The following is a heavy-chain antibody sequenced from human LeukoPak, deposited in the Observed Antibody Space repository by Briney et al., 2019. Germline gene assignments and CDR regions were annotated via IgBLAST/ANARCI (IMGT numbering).Heavy chain of an antibody. J-gene: IGHJ5*02. CDR3: ARVGVLWLGETNWFDP. CDR1: GYTFTSYG. D-gene: IGHD3-10*01. CDR2: ISAYNGNT. V-gene: IGHV1-18*01. Sequence: ASVKVSCKASGYTFTSYGISWVRQAPGQGLEWMGWISAYNGNTNYAQKLQGRVTMTTDASTSTAYMELRSLRSDDTAVYYCARVGVLWLGETNWFDPWGQGTLVTVSS.